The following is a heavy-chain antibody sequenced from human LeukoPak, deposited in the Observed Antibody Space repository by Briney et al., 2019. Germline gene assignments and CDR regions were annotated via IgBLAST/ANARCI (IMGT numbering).Heavy chain of an antibody. CDR1: RFTVSSNY. CDR2: IYSGGST. J-gene: IGHJ4*02. D-gene: IGHD4-11*01. CDR3: ARDYYSNYVYYFDY. V-gene: IGHV3-66*02. Sequence: GGSLRLSCAASRFTVSSNYLSWVRQAPGKGLEWVSVIYSGGSTYYADSVKGRFTISRDNSKNTLYLQMDSLRPGDTAVYYCARDYYSNYVYYFDYWGPRTLVTVSS.